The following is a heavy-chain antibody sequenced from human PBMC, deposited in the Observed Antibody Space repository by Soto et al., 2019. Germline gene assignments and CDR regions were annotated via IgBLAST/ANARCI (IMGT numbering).Heavy chain of an antibody. CDR3: ARRGYYDFWSGYYTLSYFDY. Sequence: PSETLSLTCTVSGGSISSSSYYWGWIRQPPGKGLEWIGSIYYSGSTYYNPSLKSRVTISVDMSKNQFSLKLSSVTAADTAVYYCARRGYYDFWSGYYTLSYFDYWGQGTLVTVSS. D-gene: IGHD3-3*01. CDR1: GGSISSSSYY. J-gene: IGHJ4*02. V-gene: IGHV4-39*01. CDR2: IYYSGST.